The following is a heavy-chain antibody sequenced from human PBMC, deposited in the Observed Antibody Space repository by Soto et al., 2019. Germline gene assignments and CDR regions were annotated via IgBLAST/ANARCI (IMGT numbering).Heavy chain of an antibody. D-gene: IGHD2-15*01. Sequence: EVQLVESGGGLGQPGGSLRLSCAASGFTVSSKYMTWVRQAPGKGLESVSLIQSGGTTYYADSVKGRFTISRDTSENTMHLQMDSLRVEDTAVYYCARDDVLCDGGRCYGIPLDVWGKVTTVSVSS. CDR1: GFTVSSKY. CDR3: ARDDVLCDGGRCYGIPLDV. V-gene: IGHV3-66*01. CDR2: IQSGGTT. J-gene: IGHJ6*04.